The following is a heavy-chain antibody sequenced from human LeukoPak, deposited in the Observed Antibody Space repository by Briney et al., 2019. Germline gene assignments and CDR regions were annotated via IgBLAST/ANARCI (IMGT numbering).Heavy chain of an antibody. CDR2: MNPNSGNT. CDR3: SRGMGSCSYSAAYYFDY. CDR1: GDGFTSSD. Sequence: ASVKVSCKASGDGFTSSDINWVRQATGQGLEWMGWMNPNSGNTGYAQKFQGRVTMTTNTSISTAYMELSSLRSEDTTVYYCSRGMGSCSYSAAYYFDYWGQGTLVTVSS. V-gene: IGHV1-8*02. J-gene: IGHJ4*02. D-gene: IGHD3-10*01.